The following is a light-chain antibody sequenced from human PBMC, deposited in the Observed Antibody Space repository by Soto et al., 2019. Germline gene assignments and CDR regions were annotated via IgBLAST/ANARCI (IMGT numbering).Light chain of an antibody. Sequence: EIVLTPSLATLSLSPGESDTLSCTASQSVSRSLTWLQQNPGQAPRLLIYGASNRATGVPARFSGSGSGTDSTLTISSLEPEDFVVYYCQQYSNLPLTFGGGTKVDIK. J-gene: IGKJ4*01. CDR3: QQYSNLPLT. V-gene: IGKV3-11*01. CDR2: GAS. CDR1: QSVSRS.